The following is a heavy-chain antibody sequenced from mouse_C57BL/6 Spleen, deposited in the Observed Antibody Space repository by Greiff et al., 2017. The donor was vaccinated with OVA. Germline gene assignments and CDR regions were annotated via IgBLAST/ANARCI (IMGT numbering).Heavy chain of an antibody. J-gene: IGHJ3*01. CDR1: GYTLTSYG. D-gene: IGHD2-4*01. CDR2: IYPRSGNT. V-gene: IGHV1-81*01. Sequence: VQLQESGAELARPGASVKLSCKASGYTLTSYGISWVKQRTGQGLEWIGEIYPRSGNTYYNEKFKGKATLTADKSSSTAYMELRSLTSEDSAVYFCARAYYDYDAGFAYWGQGTLVTVSA. CDR3: ARAYYDYDAGFAY.